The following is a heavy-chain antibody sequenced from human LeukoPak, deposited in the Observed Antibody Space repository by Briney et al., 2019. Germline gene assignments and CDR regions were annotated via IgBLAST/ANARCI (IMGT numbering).Heavy chain of an antibody. CDR3: AKAMISSGWYAADY. Sequence: GGSLRLSCAASGFTFDDHAMQWVRQAPGKGLEWVSLITWDGGDAYYADSVKGRFTISRDNAKNSVYLQMNSLRPDDTAFYYCAKAMISSGWYAADYWGQGTLVTISS. D-gene: IGHD6-19*01. CDR2: ITWDGGDA. J-gene: IGHJ4*02. CDR1: GFTFDDHA. V-gene: IGHV3-43D*03.